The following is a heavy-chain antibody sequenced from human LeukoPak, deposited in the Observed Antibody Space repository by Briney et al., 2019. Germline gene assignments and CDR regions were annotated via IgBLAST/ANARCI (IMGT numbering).Heavy chain of an antibody. D-gene: IGHD2-15*01. CDR1: GFTFSSYG. V-gene: IGHV3-30*18. Sequence: GGSLRLACAASGFTFSSYGMHWVRQAPGKGLEWVAVISYDGSNKYYADSVKGRFTISRDNSKNTLYLQMSSLRAEDTAVYYCAKGTLGYCSGSSCYSGYWGQGTLVTVSS. J-gene: IGHJ4*02. CDR3: AKGTLGYCSGSSCYSGY. CDR2: ISYDGSNK.